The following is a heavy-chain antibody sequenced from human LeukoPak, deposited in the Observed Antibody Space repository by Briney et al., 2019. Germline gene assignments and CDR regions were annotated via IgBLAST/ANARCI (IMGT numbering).Heavy chain of an antibody. CDR2: IIPVFGTA. D-gene: IGHD1-26*01. Sequence: KISCKGSGYSFTSYWISWVRQAPGQGLEWMGGIIPVFGTANYAQKFQGRVTITADESTSTAYMELSSLRSEDTAVYYCARDPSGRVNWFDPWGQGTLVTVSS. CDR1: GYSFTSYW. J-gene: IGHJ5*02. CDR3: ARDPSGRVNWFDP. V-gene: IGHV1-69*01.